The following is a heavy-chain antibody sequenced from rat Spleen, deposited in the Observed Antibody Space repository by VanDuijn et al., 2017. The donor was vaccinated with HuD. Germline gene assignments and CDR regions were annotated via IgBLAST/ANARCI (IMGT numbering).Heavy chain of an antibody. Sequence: EVQLVESDGGLVQPGRSLKLSCAASGFTFSSYWMYWIRQAPGKGLEWVSSINTDGGTTYYPDSVKGRFTISRDNAKSTQYLHMDSLRSDDTATYYCAGAGYLRDWYFDFWGPGTMVTVSS. J-gene: IGHJ1*01. CDR1: GFTFSSYW. CDR3: AGAGYLRDWYFDF. CDR2: INTDGGTT. V-gene: IGHV5-58*01. D-gene: IGHD2-2*01.